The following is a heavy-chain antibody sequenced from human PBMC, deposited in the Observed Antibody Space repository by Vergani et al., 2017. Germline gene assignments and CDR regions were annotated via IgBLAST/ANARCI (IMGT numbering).Heavy chain of an antibody. CDR1: GGSFSGYY. V-gene: IGHV4-34*01. J-gene: IGHJ3*02. CDR3: ARGRSQRAFDI. Sequence: QVQLQQWGAGLLKPSETLSLTCAVYGGSFSGYYWSWIRQPPGKGLEWIGEINHSGSTNYNPSLKSRVTISVDTSKNQFSLKLSSVTAAATAVYYCARGRSQRAFDIWGQGTMVTVSS. CDR2: INHSGST. D-gene: IGHD2-2*01.